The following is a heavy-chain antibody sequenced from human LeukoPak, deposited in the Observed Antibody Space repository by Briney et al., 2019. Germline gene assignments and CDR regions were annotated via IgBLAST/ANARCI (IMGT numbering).Heavy chain of an antibody. CDR2: INHSGST. Sequence: SETLSLTCAVYGGSFSGYYWSWIRQPPGKGLEWIGEINHSGSTNYNPSLTSRVTISVDTSKNQFSLKLSSVTAADTAVYYCAHSIFGVVPPYYYYGMDVWGQGTTVTVSS. D-gene: IGHD3-3*01. CDR3: AHSIFGVVPPYYYYGMDV. V-gene: IGHV4-34*01. J-gene: IGHJ6*02. CDR1: GGSFSGYY.